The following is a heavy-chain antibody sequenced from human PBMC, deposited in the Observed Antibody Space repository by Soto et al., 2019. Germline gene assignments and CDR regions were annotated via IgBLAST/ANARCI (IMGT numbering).Heavy chain of an antibody. CDR2: ISGSGGST. D-gene: IGHD2-2*01. CDR3: AKDLTSTSRTPEL. CDR1: GFTFSSYG. Sequence: GGSLRLSCTASGFTFSSYGMSWVRQAPGKGLEWVSAISGSGGSTYYADSMKGRFTISRDNSKNTLYLQMNSLRAEDTAIYYCAKDLTSTSRTPELWGQGTLVTVSS. V-gene: IGHV3-23*01. J-gene: IGHJ4*02.